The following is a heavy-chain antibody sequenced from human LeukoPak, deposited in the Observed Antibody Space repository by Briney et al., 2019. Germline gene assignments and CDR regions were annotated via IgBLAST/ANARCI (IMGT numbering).Heavy chain of an antibody. CDR1: GGSISSSSYY. D-gene: IGHD3-10*01. J-gene: IGHJ4*02. CDR2: IYYSGST. CDR3: ARGPTVITMVRGYFDY. V-gene: IGHV4-39*07. Sequence: SETLSLTCTVSGGSISSSSYYWGWIRQPPGKGLEWIGSIYYSGSTYYNPSLKSRVTISVDTSKNQFSLKLSSVTAADTAVYYCARGPTVITMVRGYFDYWGQGTLVTVSS.